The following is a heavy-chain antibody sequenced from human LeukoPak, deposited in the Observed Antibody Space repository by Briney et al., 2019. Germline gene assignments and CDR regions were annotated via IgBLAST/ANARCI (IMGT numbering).Heavy chain of an antibody. J-gene: IGHJ4*02. CDR1: GFTFSSYW. V-gene: IGHV3-7*01. Sequence: GGSLRLSCAASGFTFSSYWMSWVRQAPGKGLEWVANIKQDGSEKYYVDSVKGRFTISRDNAKNSLYLQMNSLRGEDTAVYYCARLYTSGCFDYWGQGTLVTVSS. D-gene: IGHD6-19*01. CDR2: IKQDGSEK. CDR3: ARLYTSGCFDY.